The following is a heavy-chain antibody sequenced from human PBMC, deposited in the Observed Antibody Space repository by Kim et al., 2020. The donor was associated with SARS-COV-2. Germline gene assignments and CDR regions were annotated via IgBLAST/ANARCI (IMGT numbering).Heavy chain of an antibody. V-gene: IGHV1-46*01. D-gene: IGHD2-15*01. Sequence: KFQGRVTMTRDTSTSTVYMELSSLRSEDTAVYYCARQYCSGGSCTSGMDVWGQGTTVTVSS. CDR3: ARQYCSGGSCTSGMDV. J-gene: IGHJ6*02.